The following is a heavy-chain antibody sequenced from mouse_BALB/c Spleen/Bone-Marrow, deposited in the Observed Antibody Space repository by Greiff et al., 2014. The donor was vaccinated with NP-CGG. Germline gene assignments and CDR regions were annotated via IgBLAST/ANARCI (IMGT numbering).Heavy chain of an antibody. CDR2: IYPGNSDT. CDR3: THDYDYYAMNY. Sequence: EVQLQQSGTVLARPGASVMMSCKASGYTFTSYWMHWVKQRPGQGLEWIGAIYPGNSDTSYNQKFKGKAKLTAVTSTSTAYMELSSLTNEDSAVYYCTHDYDYYAMNYWGQGTSVTVSS. J-gene: IGHJ4*01. V-gene: IGHV1-5*01. CDR1: GYTFTSYW. D-gene: IGHD2-4*01.